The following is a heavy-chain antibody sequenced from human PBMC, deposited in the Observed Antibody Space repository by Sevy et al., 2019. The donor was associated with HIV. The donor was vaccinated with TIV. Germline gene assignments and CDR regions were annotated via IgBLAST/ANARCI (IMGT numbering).Heavy chain of an antibody. CDR3: ARDRAVAGTGLDY. D-gene: IGHD6-19*01. CDR2: IKQDGSEK. V-gene: IGHV3-7*03. J-gene: IGHJ4*02. CDR1: GFTFSSYW. Sequence: GGSLRLSCAASGFTFSSYWMSWVRQAPGKGLEWVANIKQDGSEKYYVDSVKGRFTISRDNAKNSLYLQMNSLRAEDTAVYYCARDRAVAGTGLDYWGQGTLVTVSS.